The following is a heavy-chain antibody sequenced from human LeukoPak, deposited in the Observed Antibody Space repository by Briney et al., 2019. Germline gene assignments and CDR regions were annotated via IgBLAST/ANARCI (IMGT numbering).Heavy chain of an antibody. D-gene: IGHD1-26*01. V-gene: IGHV3-49*03. CDR2: IRSNAYDGTT. J-gene: IGHJ4*02. CDR3: TKDGEDGTYYDY. Sequence: SLRLSCTASGFTFDDYAMSWSRQAPGKGPEWISFIRSNAYDGTTEYAASVKGRFTISRDDSKNIVYLHMNSLRVEDTAVYYCTKDGEDGTYYDYWGQGTLVTVSS. CDR1: GFTFDDYA.